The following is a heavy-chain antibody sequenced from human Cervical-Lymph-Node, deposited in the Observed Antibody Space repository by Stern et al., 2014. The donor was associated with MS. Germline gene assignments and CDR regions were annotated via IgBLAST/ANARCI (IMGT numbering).Heavy chain of an antibody. Sequence: VQLVESGGGVVQPGRSLRLSCAASGFSFSRYALHWVRQAQGKGLESVALIWYDGSNPYYADSVTGRFTISRDNFKNTLYLQMNSLRAEDTAVYYCASAYSSSHYYFDYWGQGTLVTVSS. J-gene: IGHJ4*02. CDR1: GFSFSRYA. CDR3: ASAYSSSHYYFDY. CDR2: IWYDGSNP. V-gene: IGHV3-33*01. D-gene: IGHD6-13*01.